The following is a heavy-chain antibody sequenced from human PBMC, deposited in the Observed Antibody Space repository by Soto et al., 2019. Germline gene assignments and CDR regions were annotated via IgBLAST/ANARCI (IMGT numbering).Heavy chain of an antibody. D-gene: IGHD3-16*01. CDR1: GFTFSSNG. CDR2: LWSYWSTGTNE. Sequence: QVQLVESGGGVVQPGRSLRLSCAASGFTFSSNGMHWVRQAPGKGLEWVAVLWSYWSTGTNEYYADSVKGRFTISRDNSKNMLYLQMNSLRGEDTAVYYCARVGGSYYFDHWGQGTLVTVSS. CDR3: ARVGGSYYFDH. V-gene: IGHV3-33*01. J-gene: IGHJ4*02.